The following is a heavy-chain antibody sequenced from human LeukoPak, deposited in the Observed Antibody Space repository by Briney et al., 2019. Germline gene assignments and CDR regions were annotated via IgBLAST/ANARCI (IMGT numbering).Heavy chain of an antibody. CDR3: AKEVKTVVTAHLDH. J-gene: IGHJ4*02. V-gene: IGHV3-30*18. CDR2: VSYDGATQ. D-gene: IGHD2-21*02. CDR1: GFVFGTYG. Sequence: GGSLRLSCVASGFVFGTYGMHWVRQAPDRGLEWVAVVSYDGATQYYADSVKGRFTISRDDSRSTIYLHMSSLRPEDTAVYYCAKEVKTVVTAHLDHWGQGTLVTVSS.